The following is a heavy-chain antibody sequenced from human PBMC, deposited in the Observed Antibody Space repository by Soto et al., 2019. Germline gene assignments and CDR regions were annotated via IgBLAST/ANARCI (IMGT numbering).Heavy chain of an antibody. J-gene: IGHJ4*02. CDR1: GFIFSSYS. D-gene: IGHD3-22*01. CDR2: VSGGGST. V-gene: IGHV3-23*01. Sequence: EVQLLQSGGGLVQPGGSLRLSCAASGFIFSSYSMSWVRQAPGKGLEWVSSVSGGGSTFYADSVKGRFTISRENWENTLYLQMNSLRAEDTAVYYCASWGDDNSDFDYWGQGTLVTVSS. CDR3: ASWGDDNSDFDY.